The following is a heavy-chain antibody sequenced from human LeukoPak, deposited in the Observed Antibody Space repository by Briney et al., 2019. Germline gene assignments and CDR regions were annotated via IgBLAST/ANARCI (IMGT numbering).Heavy chain of an antibody. J-gene: IGHJ3*02. Sequence: TSETLSLTCTVSGGSISSYYWSWIRQPPGKGLEWIGYIYYSGSTNYNPSLKSRVTISVDTSKNQFSLKLSSVTAADTAVYYCARGDYYGFRDAFDIWGQGTMVTVSS. V-gene: IGHV4-59*01. CDR1: GGSISSYY. CDR2: IYYSGST. CDR3: ARGDYYGFRDAFDI. D-gene: IGHD3-10*01.